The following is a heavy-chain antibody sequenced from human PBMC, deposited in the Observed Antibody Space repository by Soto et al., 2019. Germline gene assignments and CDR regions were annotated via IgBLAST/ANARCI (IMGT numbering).Heavy chain of an antibody. V-gene: IGHV4-59*08. D-gene: IGHD3-9*01. CDR3: VGTDILTGYYPFYFDY. J-gene: IGHJ4*02. CDR1: GGSISSYY. Sequence: PSETLSLTCTVSGGSISSYYWSWIRQPPGKGLEWIGYIYYSGSTNYNPSLKSRVTISVDTSKNQFSLKLSSVTAADTAVYYCVGTDILTGYYPFYFDYWGRGTLVTVSS. CDR2: IYYSGST.